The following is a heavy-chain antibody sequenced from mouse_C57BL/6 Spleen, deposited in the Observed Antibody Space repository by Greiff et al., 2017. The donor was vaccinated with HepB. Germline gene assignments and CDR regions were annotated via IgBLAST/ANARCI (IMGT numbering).Heavy chain of an antibody. CDR1: GYTFTSYW. V-gene: IGHV1-59*01. D-gene: IGHD1-1*02. Sequence: QVHVKQSGAELVRPGTSVKLSCKASGYTFTSYWMHWVKQRPGQGLEWIGVIDPSDSYTNYNQKFTGKATLTVDTSSSTAYMQLSSLTSENSAVYYGARSGDYAASDDFDYWGQGTTLTVSS. J-gene: IGHJ2*01. CDR3: ARSGDYAASDDFDY. CDR2: IDPSDSYT.